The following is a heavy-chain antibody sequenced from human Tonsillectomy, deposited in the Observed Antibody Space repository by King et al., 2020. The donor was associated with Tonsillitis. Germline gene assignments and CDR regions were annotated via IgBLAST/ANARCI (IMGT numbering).Heavy chain of an antibody. CDR3: AKAMVVTGLLDS. D-gene: IGHD2-21*02. Sequence: VQLVESGGGLVQPGGSLRLSCAASGFSFSGYAMSWVRQAPGKGLEWVSGVSNRGGVTYYADSVKGRCTISRDNSKNTLYLQMNSLRAEDTALYYCAKAMVVTGLLDSWGQGTLVTVSS. J-gene: IGHJ4*02. V-gene: IGHV3-23*04. CDR1: GFSFSGYA. CDR2: VSNRGGVT.